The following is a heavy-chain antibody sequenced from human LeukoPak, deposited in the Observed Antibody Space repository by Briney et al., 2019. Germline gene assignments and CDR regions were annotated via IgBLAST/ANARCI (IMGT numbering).Heavy chain of an antibody. J-gene: IGHJ4*02. CDR3: ARGEFWSGYYTLYYFGY. D-gene: IGHD3-3*01. CDR1: GFTFSSYW. Sequence: GGSLRLSCAASGFTFSSYWMSWVRQAPGKGLEWVANIKEDGSEKYYVDSVKGRLTISRDNAKNSLYLQMNSLRAEDTAVYYCARGEFWSGYYTLYYFGYWGQGTLVTVSS. V-gene: IGHV3-7*01. CDR2: IKEDGSEK.